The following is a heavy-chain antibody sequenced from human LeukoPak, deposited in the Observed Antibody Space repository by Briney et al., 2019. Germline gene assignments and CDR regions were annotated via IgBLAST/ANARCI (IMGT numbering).Heavy chain of an antibody. CDR2: VYLEDGET. CDR1: VYSLTDYY. Sequence: ASVRVSPMHSVYSLTDYYIHWVPPAPGKGVAWMGRVYLEDGETIYAEKFQDRVTITADTSTDTAYMELSSLRSEDTAVYYCAADWDYYDSARQDAFDSWGEGTMVTVSS. D-gene: IGHD3-22*01. V-gene: IGHV1-69-2*01. CDR3: AADWDYYDSARQDAFDS. J-gene: IGHJ3*02.